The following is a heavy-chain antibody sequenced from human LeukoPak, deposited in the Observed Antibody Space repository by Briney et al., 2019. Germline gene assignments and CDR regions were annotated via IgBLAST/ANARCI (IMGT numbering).Heavy chain of an antibody. V-gene: IGHV3-48*01. Sequence: GGSLRLSCAASGFTFSSYSMNWVRQAPGKGLEWVSYISSSSSTIYYADSVKGRFTISRDNAKNSLYLQMNSLRAEDTAVYYCARVPYYDSSGPSLDDYLGQGTLVTVSS. CDR1: GFTFSSYS. CDR2: ISSSSSTI. D-gene: IGHD3-22*01. J-gene: IGHJ4*02. CDR3: ARVPYYDSSGPSLDDY.